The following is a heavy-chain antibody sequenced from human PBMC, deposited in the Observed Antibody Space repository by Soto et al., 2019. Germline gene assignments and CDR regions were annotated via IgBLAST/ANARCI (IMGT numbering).Heavy chain of an antibody. D-gene: IGHD6-13*01. CDR3: ARVTSSSYHYFDY. CDR2: IYSAGSA. V-gene: IGHV3-66*01. CDR1: GFTVSSYY. Sequence: PVGSLRLSCAVSGFTVSSYYMSWVRQAPGKGLEWVSVIYSAGSADFADSVKGRFTISRDNSKNTLYLQMSSLRAEDTAVYYCARVTSSSYHYFDYWDQGTLVTVSS. J-gene: IGHJ4*02.